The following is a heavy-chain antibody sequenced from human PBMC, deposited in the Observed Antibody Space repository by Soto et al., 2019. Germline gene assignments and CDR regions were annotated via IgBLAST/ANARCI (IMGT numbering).Heavy chain of an antibody. V-gene: IGHV4-59*01. CDR2: IYYSGST. CDR3: ARDALVPDQEYYYVCSGYYVPHWNAYDI. CDR1: GGSISSYY. J-gene: IGHJ3*02. Sequence: PSETLSLTCTVSGGSISSYYWSWIRQPPGKGLEWIGYIYYSGSTNYNPSLKSRVTISVDTSKNQFSLKLSSVTAADTAVYYCARDALVPDQEYYYVCSGYYVPHWNAYDIWGQRTMVTGS. D-gene: IGHD3-22*01.